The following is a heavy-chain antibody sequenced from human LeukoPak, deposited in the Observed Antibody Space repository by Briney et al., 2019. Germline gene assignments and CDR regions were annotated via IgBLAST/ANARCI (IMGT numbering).Heavy chain of an antibody. Sequence: GGSLRLSCAASGFTFSSYEMTWVRQAPGKGLEWVSYISSSGTTIYYADSVKGRFTISRDSAKNSLYLQMNSLRAEDTAVYYCARDRDDYYDSSGAFDPWGQGTLVTVSS. V-gene: IGHV3-48*03. D-gene: IGHD3-22*01. CDR2: ISSSGTTI. J-gene: IGHJ5*02. CDR1: GFTFSSYE. CDR3: ARDRDDYYDSSGAFDP.